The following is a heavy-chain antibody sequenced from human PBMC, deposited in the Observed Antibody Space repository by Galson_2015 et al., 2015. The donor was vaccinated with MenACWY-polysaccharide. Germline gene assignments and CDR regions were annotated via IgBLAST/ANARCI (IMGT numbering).Heavy chain of an antibody. V-gene: IGHV1-18*01. J-gene: IGHJ6*02. CDR2: ISAYNGDT. D-gene: IGHD2-2*01. Sequence: PVKVSCKASGYTFTTYGISWVRQAPGQGLEWMGWISAYNGDTNYAQNLQDRVSMTTDTSTNTAYLELRSLRSDDAAVYYCARWGSSPAYYYYYGMDVWGQGTTVTISS. CDR3: ARWGSSPAYYYYYGMDV. CDR1: GYTFTTYG.